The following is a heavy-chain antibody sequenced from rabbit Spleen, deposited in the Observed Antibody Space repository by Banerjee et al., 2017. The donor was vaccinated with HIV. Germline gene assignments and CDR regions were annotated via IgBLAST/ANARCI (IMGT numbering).Heavy chain of an antibody. CDR2: INMITSKS. V-gene: IGHV1S45*01. D-gene: IGHD6-1*01. CDR1: GVSFSDKDV. Sequence: QEQLEESGGGLVKPEGSLTLTCKASGVSFSDKDVMCWVRQAPGKGLEWIACINMITSKSVYASWAKGRFIMSRTSSTKVTLQMTSLIAADTATYFCARGNRIYYAGFDYAADEWLDLWGPGTLVTVS. J-gene: IGHJ6*01. CDR3: ARGNRIYYAGFDYAADEWLDL.